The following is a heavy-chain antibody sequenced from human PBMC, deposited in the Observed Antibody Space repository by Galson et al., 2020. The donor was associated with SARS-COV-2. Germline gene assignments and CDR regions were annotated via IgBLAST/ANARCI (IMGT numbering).Heavy chain of an antibody. CDR2: INHSGST. Sequence: ETSETLSLTCAVYGGSFSGYYWSWIRQPPGKGLEWIGEINHSGSTNYNPSLKSRVTISVDTSKNQFSLKLSSVTAADTAVYYCARSFRSWTTVVNGRWFDPWGQGTLVTVSS. V-gene: IGHV4-34*01. J-gene: IGHJ5*02. CDR3: ARSFRSWTTVVNGRWFDP. D-gene: IGHD4-17*01. CDR1: GGSFSGYY.